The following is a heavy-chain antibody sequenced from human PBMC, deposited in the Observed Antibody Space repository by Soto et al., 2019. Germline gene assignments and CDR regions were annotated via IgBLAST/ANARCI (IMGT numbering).Heavy chain of an antibody. Sequence: QVQLVQSGAEVKKPGSSVKVSCKASGGTFSSYAISWVRQAPGQGLEWMGGIIPISGTANYAQKFQGRVTITADESTSTAYMELSSLRSEDTAVYYCARVEVGEYQSFSYGMDVWGQGTTVTVSS. CDR1: GGTFSSYA. V-gene: IGHV1-69*12. J-gene: IGHJ6*02. D-gene: IGHD2-15*01. CDR3: ARVEVGEYQSFSYGMDV. CDR2: IIPISGTA.